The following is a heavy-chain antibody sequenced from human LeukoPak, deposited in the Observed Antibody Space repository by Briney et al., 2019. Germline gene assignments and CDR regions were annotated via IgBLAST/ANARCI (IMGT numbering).Heavy chain of an antibody. J-gene: IGHJ6*03. V-gene: IGHV1-18*01. Sequence: ASVKVSCKASGYTFTSYGISWVRQAPGQGLEWMGWISAYNGNTNYAQKLQGRVTMTTDTSTGTAYMELRSLRSDDTAVYYCARAPTLYSSGWYMYYYYMDVWGKGTTVTVSS. CDR2: ISAYNGNT. D-gene: IGHD6-19*01. CDR3: ARAPTLYSSGWYMYYYYMDV. CDR1: GYTFTSYG.